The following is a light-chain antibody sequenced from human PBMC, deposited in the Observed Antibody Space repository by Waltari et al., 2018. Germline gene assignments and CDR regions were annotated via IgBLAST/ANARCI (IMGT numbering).Light chain of an antibody. Sequence: EIVMTQSPATLSVSPGERATLSCRARQSVSSNLAWYQQKPGQAPRLLIHGASTRATGVPARFSGSGSGTEFTLTISSLQSEDFAVYYCQQYNTWPPTFGQGTKVDIK. CDR2: GAS. CDR1: QSVSSN. V-gene: IGKV3-15*01. J-gene: IGKJ1*01. CDR3: QQYNTWPPT.